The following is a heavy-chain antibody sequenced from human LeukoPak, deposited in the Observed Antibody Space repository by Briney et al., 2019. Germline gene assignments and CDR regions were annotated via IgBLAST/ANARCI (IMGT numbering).Heavy chain of an antibody. Sequence: GGFLRFSIAASEITVSSNYMSGVRQAPGKGLEWVSVFYSGANTYYTASVKGRFTISRDNSKNTLYLQMTSLRAEDTAVYYCSATFDYWGQGTLVTVSS. CDR3: SATFDY. CDR2: FYSGANT. CDR1: EITVSSNY. V-gene: IGHV3-53*01. J-gene: IGHJ4*02.